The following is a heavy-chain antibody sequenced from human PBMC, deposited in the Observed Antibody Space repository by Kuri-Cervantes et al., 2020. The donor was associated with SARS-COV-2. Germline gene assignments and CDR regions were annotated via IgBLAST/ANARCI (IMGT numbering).Heavy chain of an antibody. CDR2: IDPSDSYT. CDR3: ARLDRPTGYCSGGSCYSGDWFDP. V-gene: IGHV5-10-1*01. CDR1: GYSFTSYW. Sequence: GGSLRLSCKGFGYSFTSYWIGWVRQMPGKGLEWMGRIDPSDSYTNYSPSFQGHVTISADKSISTAYLQWSSLKASDTAMYYCARLDRPTGYCSGGSCYSGDWFDPWGQGTLVTVSS. J-gene: IGHJ5*02. D-gene: IGHD2-15*01.